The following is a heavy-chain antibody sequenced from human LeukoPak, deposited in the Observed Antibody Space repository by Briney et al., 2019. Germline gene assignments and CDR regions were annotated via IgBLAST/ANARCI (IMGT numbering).Heavy chain of an antibody. CDR1: GFTFSDYY. CDR3: AREVVVSH. CDR2: ISSSCSTI. J-gene: IGHJ4*02. D-gene: IGHD3-22*01. V-gene: IGHV3-11*01. Sequence: GGALRLYGASSGFTFSDYYMSWIHQAPGKGLEWDSYISSSCSTIYYADSVKGRFTIPRDNAKNSLYLQMNSLRAEDTAVYYCAREVVVSHWGQGTLVTVSS.